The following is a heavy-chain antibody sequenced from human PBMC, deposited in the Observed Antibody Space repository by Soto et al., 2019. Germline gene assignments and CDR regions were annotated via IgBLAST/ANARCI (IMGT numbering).Heavy chain of an antibody. CDR2: ISAYNGNT. J-gene: IGHJ6*02. CDR3: ARAMRLSSCWYKIHYYGMDV. D-gene: IGHD6-19*01. CDR1: GYTFTSYG. Sequence: QIQLVQSGAEVKKPEASVKVSCKASGYTFTSYGISWVRQAPGQGLEWMGWISAYNGNTNYAQKLQGRVTMTTDTSTSTAYMELRSLRSDDTAVYYCARAMRLSSCWYKIHYYGMDVWGQGSTVTVSS. V-gene: IGHV1-18*01.